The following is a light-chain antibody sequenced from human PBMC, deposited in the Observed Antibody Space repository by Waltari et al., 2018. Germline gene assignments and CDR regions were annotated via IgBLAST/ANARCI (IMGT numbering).Light chain of an antibody. Sequence: SYELTQPPSVSVSPGQTARLTCSGDALPKKYAYWYQQKSGQAPVLVIYEDSKRPSGIPERFSGSSSGTMATLTISGAQVEDEADYYCYSTDSSGNHRIFGTGTKVTVL. CDR1: ALPKKY. CDR3: YSTDSSGNHRI. V-gene: IGLV3-10*01. J-gene: IGLJ1*01. CDR2: EDS.